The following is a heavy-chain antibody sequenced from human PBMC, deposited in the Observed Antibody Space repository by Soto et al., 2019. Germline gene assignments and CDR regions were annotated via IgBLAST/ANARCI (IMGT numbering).Heavy chain of an antibody. CDR2: IYYSGST. J-gene: IGHJ6*02. D-gene: IGHD6-19*01. CDR1: GGSISSYY. CDR3: AVRIAVAGTYYYYGMDV. V-gene: IGHV4-59*01. Sequence: SETLSLTCTVSGGSISSYYWSWIRQPPGKGLEWIGYIYYSGSTNYNPSLKSRVTISVDTSKNQFSLKLSSVTAADTAVYYCAVRIAVAGTYYYYGMDVWGQGTTVTVSS.